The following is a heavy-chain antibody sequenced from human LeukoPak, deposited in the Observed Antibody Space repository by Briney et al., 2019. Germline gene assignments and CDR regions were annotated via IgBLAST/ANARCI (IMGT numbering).Heavy chain of an antibody. V-gene: IGHV3-48*04. CDR1: GFTFSSYS. CDR3: ARDGGSGTYGPFGY. J-gene: IGHJ4*02. CDR2: ISSSSSTI. Sequence: GGSLRLSCAVSGFTFSSYSMNWVRQAPGKGLEWVSYISSSSSTIYYADSVKGRFTISRDNAKNSLYLQMNSLRAEDTAVYYCARDGGSGTYGPFGYWGQGTLVTVSS. D-gene: IGHD3-10*01.